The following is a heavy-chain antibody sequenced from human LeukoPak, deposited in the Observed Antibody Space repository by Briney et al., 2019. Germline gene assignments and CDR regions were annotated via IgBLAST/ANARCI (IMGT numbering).Heavy chain of an antibody. V-gene: IGHV4-39*01. Sequence: PSETLSLTCTVSGGSISSSSYYWGRIRQPPGKGLEWIGSIYYSGSTYYNPSLKSRVTISVDTSKNQFSLKLSSVTAADTAVYYCARAAYCGGDCFENFDYWGQGTLVTVSS. CDR2: IYYSGST. CDR3: ARAAYCGGDCFENFDY. J-gene: IGHJ4*02. CDR1: GGSISSSSYY. D-gene: IGHD2-21*02.